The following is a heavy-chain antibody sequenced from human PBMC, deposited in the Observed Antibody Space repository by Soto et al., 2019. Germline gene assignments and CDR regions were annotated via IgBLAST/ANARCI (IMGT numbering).Heavy chain of an antibody. Sequence: EVQLVESGGGLVQPGGSLRLSCAASGFTFTSNWMHWVRQAPGKGLVWVSRINSDGTTTTYADSVKGRFTISRDNAKNTVYLQVNSLGDADPAVYYCTRGGATGAGIHHFENWGQGTLVTVSS. V-gene: IGHV3-74*01. CDR3: TRGGATGAGIHHFEN. J-gene: IGHJ4*02. CDR1: GFTFTSNW. CDR2: INSDGTTT. D-gene: IGHD3-10*01.